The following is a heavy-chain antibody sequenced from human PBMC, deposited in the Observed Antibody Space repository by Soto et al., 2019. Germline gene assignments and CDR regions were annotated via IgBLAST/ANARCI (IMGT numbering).Heavy chain of an antibody. J-gene: IGHJ6*02. Sequence: GGSLRLSCAASGFTFSNYGMHWVRQAPGKGLEWVAVIWSDGSNKYYADSVKGRFTMSRDNSKDTLFLQMNSLRAEDTAVYYCARDEMGYCSAGSCYTPCGLDVWGLGTTVTVSS. D-gene: IGHD2-15*01. CDR1: GFTFSNYG. CDR3: ARDEMGYCSAGSCYTPCGLDV. CDR2: IWSDGSNK. V-gene: IGHV3-33*01.